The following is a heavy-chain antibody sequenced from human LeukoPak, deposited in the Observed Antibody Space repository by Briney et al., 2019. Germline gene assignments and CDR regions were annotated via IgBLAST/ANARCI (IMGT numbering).Heavy chain of an antibody. J-gene: IGHJ4*02. D-gene: IGHD6-19*01. Sequence: SDTLSLTCTVSGGSISSSSCYWGWIRQPPGKGLEWIGSIYYSGSTYYNPSLKSRVTISVDTSKNQFSLKLSSVTAADTAVYYCARDGEQWLVPTPNYDYWGQGTLVTVSS. CDR3: ARDGEQWLVPTPNYDY. V-gene: IGHV4-39*07. CDR1: GGSISSSSCY. CDR2: IYYSGST.